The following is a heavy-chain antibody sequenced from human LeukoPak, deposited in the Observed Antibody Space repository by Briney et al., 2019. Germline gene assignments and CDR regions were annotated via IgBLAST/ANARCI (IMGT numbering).Heavy chain of an antibody. CDR1: GYXFTGHY. J-gene: IGHJ4*02. D-gene: IGHD6-6*01. Sequence: ASVKVSCKASGYXFTGHYLHWVRQAPGQGLEWMGLINPNSGVTNYAQRFQGRVAVTRDTSIDTAYMELSMLKSDDTAVYYCAGGGRPGATIAAHPWGQGTLVTVSS. CDR3: AGGGRPGATIAAHP. V-gene: IGHV1-2*02. CDR2: INPNSGVT.